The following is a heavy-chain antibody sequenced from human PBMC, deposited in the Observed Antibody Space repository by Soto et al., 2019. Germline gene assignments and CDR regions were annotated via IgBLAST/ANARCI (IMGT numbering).Heavy chain of an antibody. CDR1: GFTFSSYW. V-gene: IGHV3-74*01. CDR3: ARDRYCGGDCYPSLIHNLFDP. Sequence: EVQLVESGGGLVQPGGSLRLSCAASGFTFSSYWMHWVRQAPGKGLVWVSRINSDGSSTSYADSVKGRFTISRDNAKNTLYLQMNSLRAEDTAVYYCARDRYCGGDCYPSLIHNLFDPLGQGTLVTVSS. D-gene: IGHD2-21*02. CDR2: INSDGSST. J-gene: IGHJ5*02.